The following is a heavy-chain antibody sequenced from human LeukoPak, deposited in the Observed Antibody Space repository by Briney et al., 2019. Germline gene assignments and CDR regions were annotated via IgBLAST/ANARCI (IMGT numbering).Heavy chain of an antibody. CDR3: ARSGYFDWLFGY. Sequence: SETLSLTCTVSGGSISSYYWSWIRQPPGKGLEWIGYIYYSGSTNYNPSLKSRVTISVDTSKNQFSLKLSSVTAADTAVYYCARSGYFDWLFGYWGQGTLVTVSS. D-gene: IGHD3-9*01. CDR2: IYYSGST. V-gene: IGHV4-59*01. CDR1: GGSISSYY. J-gene: IGHJ4*02.